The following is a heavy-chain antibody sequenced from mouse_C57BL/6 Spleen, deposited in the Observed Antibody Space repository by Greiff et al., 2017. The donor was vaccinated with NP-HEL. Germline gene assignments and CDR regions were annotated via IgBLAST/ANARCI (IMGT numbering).Heavy chain of an antibody. V-gene: IGHV1-62-2*01. J-gene: IGHJ4*01. Sequence: VQVVESGAELVKPGASVKLSCKASGYTFTEYTIHWVKQRSGQGLEWIGWFYPGSGSIKYNEKFKDKATLTADKSSSTVYMELSRLTSEDSAVYFCARHEEGYYGSSYAMDYWGQGTSVTVSS. CDR2: FYPGSGSI. D-gene: IGHD1-1*01. CDR3: ARHEEGYYGSSYAMDY. CDR1: GYTFTEYT.